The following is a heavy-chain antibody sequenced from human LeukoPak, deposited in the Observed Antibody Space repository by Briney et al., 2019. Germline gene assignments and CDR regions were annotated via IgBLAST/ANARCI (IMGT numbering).Heavy chain of an antibody. D-gene: IGHD2-2*01. J-gene: IGHJ4*02. CDR2: IDPSDSYT. CDR3: ARHEEYQLQEIDY. Sequence: LGESLKISCKASGYSFTSYWISWVRQMPGKGLEWMGRIDPSDSYTNYSPSFQGHVTISADKSISTAYLQWSSLKASDSATYYCARHEEYQLQEIDYWGQGTLVTVSS. V-gene: IGHV5-10-1*01. CDR1: GYSFTSYW.